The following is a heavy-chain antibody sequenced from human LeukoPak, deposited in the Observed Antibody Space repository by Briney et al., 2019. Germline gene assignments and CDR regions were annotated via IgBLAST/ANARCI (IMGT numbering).Heavy chain of an antibody. CDR2: ISWNSGSI. CDR1: GFTFSSYA. D-gene: IGHD4-17*01. V-gene: IGHV3-9*01. Sequence: GGSLRLSCAASGFTFSSYAMSWVRQAPGKGLEWVSGISWNSGSIGYADSVKGRFTISRDNAKNSLYLQMNSLRAEDTALYYCAKDSDYGRLGASYYFDYWGREPWSPSPQ. J-gene: IGHJ4*02. CDR3: AKDSDYGRLGASYYFDY.